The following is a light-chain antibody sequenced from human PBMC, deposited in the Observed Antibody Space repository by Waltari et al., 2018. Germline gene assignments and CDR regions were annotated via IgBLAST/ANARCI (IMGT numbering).Light chain of an antibody. Sequence: QSVLTQPPSMSGAPGQKVTIPCTGGSSNFGAGYDVHWYQQFPGAAPKLLIFVNTNRASGVPGRFSGSKSGTSASLGIAGLQSEDEAVYYCQSFDSSLSASVFGGGTKLTVL. CDR3: QSFDSSLSASV. J-gene: IGLJ3*02. V-gene: IGLV1-40*01. CDR1: SSNFGAGYD. CDR2: VNT.